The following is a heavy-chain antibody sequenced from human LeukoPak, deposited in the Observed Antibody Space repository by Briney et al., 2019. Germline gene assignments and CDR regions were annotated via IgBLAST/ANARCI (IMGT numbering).Heavy chain of an antibody. CDR3: ARDAQQEDYYYGMDV. Sequence: SETQSLTCTVSGGSLSNYYWTWIRQPAGKGLEWIGRIYSSGSTNYNPSLESRVTLSLDMSKNQFSLKLSSLTAADTAVYYCARDAQQEDYYYGMDVWGQGTTVTVSS. CDR2: IYSSGST. J-gene: IGHJ6*02. CDR1: GGSLSNYY. V-gene: IGHV4-4*07.